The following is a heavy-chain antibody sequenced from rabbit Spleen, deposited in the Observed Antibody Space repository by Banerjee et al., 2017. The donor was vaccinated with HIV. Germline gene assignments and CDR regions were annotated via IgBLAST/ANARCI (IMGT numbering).Heavy chain of an antibody. J-gene: IGHJ4*01. V-gene: IGHV1S45*01. CDR2: IGSSIDMT. D-gene: IGHD2-1*01. Sequence: QEQLEEAGGDLVSPGGSMTLSCKACGFDLSSYYYMCWVRQAPGKVLEWIRCIGSSIDMTYCASWAKGRFTISTASSTTVTMQLTGLTAADTSSYFCARGGVGGDKRFNLWGPGTLVTVS. CDR1: GFDLSSYYY. CDR3: ARGGVGGDKRFNL.